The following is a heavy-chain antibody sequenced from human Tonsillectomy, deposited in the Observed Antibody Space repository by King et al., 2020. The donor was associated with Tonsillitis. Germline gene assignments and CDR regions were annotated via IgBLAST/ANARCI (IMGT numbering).Heavy chain of an antibody. V-gene: IGHV4-59*08. J-gene: IGHJ4*02. CDR1: GGSINGYY. CDR2: VYHSGTT. CDR3: ARHSHQETPIVPAAPFDF. D-gene: IGHD2-2*01. Sequence: LQLQESGPGLAKPSETLSLTCTVSGGSINGYYWSWIRQSLGKGLEWIGYVYHSGTTKYNPSLKSRVSITVDKSNNQFSLRLNSVTAADTAVYFCARHSHQETPIVPAAPFDFWGQGTLVTVSS.